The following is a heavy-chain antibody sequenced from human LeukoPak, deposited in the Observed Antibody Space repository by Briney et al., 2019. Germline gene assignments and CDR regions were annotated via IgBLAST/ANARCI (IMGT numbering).Heavy chain of an antibody. CDR3: AHRRPSYTIGWFFDY. CDR1: GFSLTANGVG. V-gene: IGHV2-5*02. J-gene: IGHJ4*02. CDR2: ISWDDDK. D-gene: IGHD6-19*01. Sequence: SGPTLVNPTQTLTLTCTFSGFSLTANGVGVGWIRQPPGKALEWLALISWDDDKRYSPSLKSRLTIAKGTSTNQVVLTMTNVGPEGTATYYCAHRRPSYTIGWFFDYWGQGTLVTVSS.